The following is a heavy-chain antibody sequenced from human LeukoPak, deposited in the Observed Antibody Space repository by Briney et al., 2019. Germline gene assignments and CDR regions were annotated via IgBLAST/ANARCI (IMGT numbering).Heavy chain of an antibody. D-gene: IGHD3-3*01. V-gene: IGHV3-23*01. J-gene: IGHJ4*02. Sequence: GGSLRLSCAASGFTSNSYTMNWFPQAPGKGPEGASALSSSGTSTYYTHAVKGRFTISRDNSKNTLYLQMNTLRAEDTAVYYCAKEGPTRVAGAFDYWGQGTLVTVSS. CDR2: LSSSGTST. CDR1: GFTSNSYT. CDR3: AKEGPTRVAGAFDY.